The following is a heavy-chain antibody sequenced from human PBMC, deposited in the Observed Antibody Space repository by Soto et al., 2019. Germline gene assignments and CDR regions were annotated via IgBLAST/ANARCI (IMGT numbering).Heavy chain of an antibody. CDR3: ASGRSVGSYASDAFDI. J-gene: IGHJ3*02. Sequence: AAVKVSCKASGYTFTSYDINWVRQATGQGLEWMGWMNPNSGNTGYAQKFQGRVTMTRNTSISTAYMELSSLRSEDTAVYYCASGRSVGSYASDAFDIWGQGTLVTVSS. D-gene: IGHD1-26*01. CDR1: GYTFTSYD. CDR2: MNPNSGNT. V-gene: IGHV1-8*01.